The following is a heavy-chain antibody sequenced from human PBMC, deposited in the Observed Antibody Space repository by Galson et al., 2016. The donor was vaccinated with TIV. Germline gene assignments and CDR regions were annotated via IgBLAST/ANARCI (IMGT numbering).Heavy chain of an antibody. CDR3: ARASYYDSTAYSFDV. CDR2: INPTSGAT. CDR1: GYSFNAYF. J-gene: IGHJ3*01. V-gene: IGHV1-2*06. Sequence: SVKVSCKASGYSFNAYFIHWVRQAPGQGLEWMGRINPTSGATNYAQNFQGRVTVTRDTSISTAYMELSRLSSDDTAVFYCARASYYDSTAYSFDVWGQGTMVTVSS. D-gene: IGHD3-22*01.